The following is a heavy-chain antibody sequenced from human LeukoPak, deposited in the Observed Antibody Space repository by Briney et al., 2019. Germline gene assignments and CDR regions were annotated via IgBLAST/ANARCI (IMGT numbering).Heavy chain of an antibody. D-gene: IGHD3-22*01. CDR1: GGTFSSYA. CDR2: IIPILGIA. CDR3: ARGRMYYYDSSGYYQSSMDV. Sequence: GSSVKLSCKASGGTFSSYAISWVRQAPGQGLEWMGRIIPILGIANYAQKFQGRVTITADKSTSTAYMELSSLRSEDTAVYYCARGRMYYYDSSGYYQSSMDVWGQGTTVTVSS. V-gene: IGHV1-69*04. J-gene: IGHJ6*02.